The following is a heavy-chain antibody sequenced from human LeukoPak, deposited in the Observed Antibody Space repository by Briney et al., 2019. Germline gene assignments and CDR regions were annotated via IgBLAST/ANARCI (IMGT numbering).Heavy chain of an antibody. Sequence: GGSLRLSCAASGFTFSSYSMNWVRQAPGKGLEWVSYISSSSSTIYYADSVKGRFTISRDNSKNTLYLQMNSLRAEDTAVYYCARGPVRGVIRPGSPFDYWGQGTLVTVSS. J-gene: IGHJ4*02. CDR2: ISSSSSTI. D-gene: IGHD3-10*01. CDR3: ARGPVRGVIRPGSPFDY. CDR1: GFTFSSYS. V-gene: IGHV3-48*01.